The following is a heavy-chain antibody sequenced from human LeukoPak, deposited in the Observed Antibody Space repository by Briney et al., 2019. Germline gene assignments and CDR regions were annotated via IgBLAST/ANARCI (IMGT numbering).Heavy chain of an antibody. J-gene: IGHJ4*02. CDR3: ARGRGVGWLFGYFDY. CDR2: INHSGST. V-gene: IGHV4-34*01. D-gene: IGHD3-9*01. Sequence: SETLSLTCAVYGGSFSGYYWSWIRQPPGKGLEWIGEINHSGSTNYNPSLKSRVTISVDTSKNQFSLKLSSVTAADTAVYYCARGRGVGWLFGYFDYWGQGTLVTVSS. CDR1: GGSFSGYY.